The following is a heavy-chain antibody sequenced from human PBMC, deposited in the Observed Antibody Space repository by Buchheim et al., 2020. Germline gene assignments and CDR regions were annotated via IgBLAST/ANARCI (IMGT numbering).Heavy chain of an antibody. D-gene: IGHD3-22*01. J-gene: IGHJ4*02. CDR3: ARGYYDSSGLITNSRTKTKFDY. Sequence: QVQLVQSGAEVKKPGASVKVSCKASGYTFTSYYMHWVRQAPGQGLEWMGIINPSGGSTSYAQKFQGRVTMTRDTSTSTVYMELSSLRSEDTAVYYCARGYYDSSGLITNSRTKTKFDYWGQGTL. CDR2: INPSGGST. CDR1: GYTFTSYY. V-gene: IGHV1-46*01.